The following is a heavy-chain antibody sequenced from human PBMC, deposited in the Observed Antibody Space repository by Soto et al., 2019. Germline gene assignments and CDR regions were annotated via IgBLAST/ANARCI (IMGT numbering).Heavy chain of an antibody. V-gene: IGHV5-10-1*01. CDR1: GYSLATYW. J-gene: IGHJ6*02. D-gene: IGHD2-15*01. CDR3: ARLGDCSGGSCFSRYYYHGMDV. CDR2: IDPSDSYI. Sequence: GESLKISCKSSGYSLATYWITWVRQMPGKGLEWMGRIDPSDSYINYSPSFQGRVTISADKSLNTAYLQWSSLEASDTAMYCCARLGDCSGGSCFSRYYYHGMDVWGQGTTVTVSS.